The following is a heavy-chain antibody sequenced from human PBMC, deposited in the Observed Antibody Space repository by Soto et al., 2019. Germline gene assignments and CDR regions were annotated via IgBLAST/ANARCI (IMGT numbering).Heavy chain of an antibody. CDR3: AKELLLGSTVDLGT. CDR2: ISGSGSST. Sequence: EVQLVESGGDFVQPGGSLRLSCAASGFTFSTYAMSWVRQAPGKGLEWVSTISGSGSSTFYADALKGRFAISRDNSKNRLFLTMNSLRMEDTAIYYCAKELLLGSTVDLGTWGQGTLVTVSS. D-gene: IGHD1-26*01. V-gene: IGHV3-23*04. CDR1: GFTFSTYA. J-gene: IGHJ5*02.